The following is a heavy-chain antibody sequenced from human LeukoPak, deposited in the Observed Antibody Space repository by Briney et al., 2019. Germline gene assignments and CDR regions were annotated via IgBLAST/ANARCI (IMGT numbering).Heavy chain of an antibody. CDR3: AKVAKTTVAGLYFDY. Sequence: GGSLGLSCAASGFTFSSYAMSWVRQAPGKGLEWASAISGSGGSTYYADSVKGRFTISRDNSKNTLYLQMNSLRAEDTAVYYCAKVAKTTVAGLYFDYWGQGTLVTVSS. D-gene: IGHD6-19*01. CDR2: ISGSGGST. J-gene: IGHJ4*02. CDR1: GFTFSSYA. V-gene: IGHV3-23*01.